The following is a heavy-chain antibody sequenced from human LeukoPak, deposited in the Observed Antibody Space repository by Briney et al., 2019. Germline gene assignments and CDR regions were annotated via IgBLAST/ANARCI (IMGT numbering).Heavy chain of an antibody. V-gene: IGHV4-59*05. Sequence: SETLSLTCAVSRGSFNGYYWSWIRQPPGKGLEWIGSIYYSGSTYYNPSLKSRVTISVDTSKNQFSLKLSSVTAADTAVYYCARHLTDRRLTYWFDPWGQGSLVTVSS. CDR1: RGSFNGYY. J-gene: IGHJ5*02. CDR3: ARHLTDRRLTYWFDP. CDR2: IYYSGST. D-gene: IGHD6-6*01.